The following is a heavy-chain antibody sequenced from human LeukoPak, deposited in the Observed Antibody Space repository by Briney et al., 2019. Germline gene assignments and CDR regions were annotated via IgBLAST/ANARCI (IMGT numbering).Heavy chain of an antibody. D-gene: IGHD5/OR15-5a*01. Sequence: PSETLSLTCTVSGGSISSYYWSWIRQPPGKGLEWIGEINHSGSTNYNPSLKSRVTISVDTSKNQFSLKLSSVTAADTAVYYCARHIVYYGTGYFDLWGRGTLVTVSS. CDR2: INHSGST. V-gene: IGHV4-34*01. J-gene: IGHJ2*01. CDR3: ARHIVYYGTGYFDL. CDR1: GGSISSYY.